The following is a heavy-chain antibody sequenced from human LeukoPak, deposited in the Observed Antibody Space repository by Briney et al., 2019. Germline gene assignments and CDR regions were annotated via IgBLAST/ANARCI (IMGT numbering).Heavy chain of an antibody. CDR2: INHSGST. V-gene: IGHV4-34*01. CDR1: GGSFSGYY. CDR3: ARALIERVYYYSSGSLDYFDY. D-gene: IGHD3-10*01. J-gene: IGHJ4*02. Sequence: SETLSLTCAVYGGSFSGYYWSWIRHPPGKGLEWIGEINHSGSTNYNPSLKSRVTISVDTSKNQFSLKLSSVTAADTAVYYCARALIERVYYYSSGSLDYFDYWGQGTLVTVSS.